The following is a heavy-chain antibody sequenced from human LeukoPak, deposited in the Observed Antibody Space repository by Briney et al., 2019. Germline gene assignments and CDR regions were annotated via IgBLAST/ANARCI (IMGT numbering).Heavy chain of an antibody. J-gene: IGHJ5*02. CDR1: GFTFSSYA. Sequence: PGGSLRLSCAASGFTFSSYAMSWVRQAPGNGLEWDSSISGSGGSTYYADSVKGQFTISRDNSKNTLYLQMNSLRAEDTAVYYCAKVKLRVPDNWFDPWGQGALVTVSS. D-gene: IGHD2-8*01. V-gene: IGHV3-23*01. CDR2: ISGSGGST. CDR3: AKVKLRVPDNWFDP.